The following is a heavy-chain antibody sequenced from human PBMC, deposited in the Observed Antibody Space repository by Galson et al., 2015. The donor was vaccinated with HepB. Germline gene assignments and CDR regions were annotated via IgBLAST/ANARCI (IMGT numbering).Heavy chain of an antibody. Sequence: SLRLSCAASGFTFSSYAMHWVRQAPGKGLEWVAVISYDGSNKYYADSVKGRFTISRDNSKNTLYLQMNSLRAEDTAVYYCARGFGFGELLAVYWGQGTLVTVSS. CDR1: GFTFSSYA. CDR2: ISYDGSNK. J-gene: IGHJ4*02. D-gene: IGHD3-10*01. CDR3: ARGFGFGELLAVY. V-gene: IGHV3-30*04.